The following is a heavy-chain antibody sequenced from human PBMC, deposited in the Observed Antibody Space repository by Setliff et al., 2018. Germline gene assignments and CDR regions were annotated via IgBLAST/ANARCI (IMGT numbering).Heavy chain of an antibody. D-gene: IGHD3-3*01. Sequence: SETLSLTCTVSGGSIGSSSYYWGWIRQPPGKGLEWIGSIYYSGSTYYNPSLKSRVTISVDTSKNQFSLKLSSVTAADTAVYYCARDKPEGYNFWSGYYGSYYYYMDVWGKGTTVTVSS. V-gene: IGHV4-39*07. CDR1: GGSIGSSSYY. CDR3: ARDKPEGYNFWSGYYGSYYYYMDV. J-gene: IGHJ6*03. CDR2: IYYSGST.